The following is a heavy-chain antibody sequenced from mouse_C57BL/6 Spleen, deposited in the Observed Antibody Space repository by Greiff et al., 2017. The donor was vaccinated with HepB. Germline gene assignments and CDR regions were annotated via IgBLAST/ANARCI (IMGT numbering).Heavy chain of an antibody. V-gene: IGHV2-2*01. CDR1: GFSFTSYG. J-gene: IGHJ4*01. Sequence: VKLVESGPGLVQPSQSLSITCTVSGFSFTSYGVHWVRQSPGKGLEWLGVIWSGGSTDYNAAFISRLSISKDNSKSQVFFKMNSLQADDTAIYYCARNLDGHYAMDYWGQGTSVTVSS. CDR3: ARNLDGHYAMDY. D-gene: IGHD2-3*01. CDR2: IWSGGST.